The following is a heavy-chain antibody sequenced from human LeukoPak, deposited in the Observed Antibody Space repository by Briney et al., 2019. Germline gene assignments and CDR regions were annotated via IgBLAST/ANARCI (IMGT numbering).Heavy chain of an antibody. D-gene: IGHD5-18*01. CDR3: AKKVGYSYGFTDY. V-gene: IGHV3-23*01. CDR1: GFTFSSYA. J-gene: IGHJ4*02. CDR2: ISGSGGST. Sequence: QPGGSLRLSCAASGFTFSSYAMSWVRHAPGKGLEWVSAISGSGGSTYYADSVKGRFTISRDNSKNTLYLQMNSLRAEDTAVYYCAKKVGYSYGFTDYWGQGTLVTVST.